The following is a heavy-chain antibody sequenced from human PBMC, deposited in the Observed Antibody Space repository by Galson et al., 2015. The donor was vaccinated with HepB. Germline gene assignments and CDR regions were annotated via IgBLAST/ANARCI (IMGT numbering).Heavy chain of an antibody. D-gene: IGHD3-22*01. CDR1: GYTFTSYG. J-gene: IGHJ4*02. CDR2: ISAYNGNT. V-gene: IGHV1-18*04. CDR3: ARDYYDSGGYPYFDY. Sequence: SVKVSCKASGYTFTSYGISWVRQAPGQGLEWMGWISAYNGNTNYAQKLQGRVTMSTDTSTSTAYMELRSLRSDDTAVYYCARDYYDSGGYPYFDYWGQGTLVTVSS.